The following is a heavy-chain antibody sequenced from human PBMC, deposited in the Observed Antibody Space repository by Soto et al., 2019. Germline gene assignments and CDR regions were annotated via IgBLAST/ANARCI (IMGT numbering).Heavy chain of an antibody. J-gene: IGHJ5*01. D-gene: IGHD2-15*01. Sequence: PSGTMSLTCSVSGGCISNVDYFWAWIRQPPGQALEYIGYIYKSTTTYYNPSFESRVAISLDTSKSQFSLTVTSVTAADTAVYFCARGRYCLTGRCFPNWFDSWGQGTLVTVSS. CDR2: IYKSTTT. CDR3: ARGRYCLTGRCFPNWFDS. CDR1: GGCISNVDYF. V-gene: IGHV4-30-4*02.